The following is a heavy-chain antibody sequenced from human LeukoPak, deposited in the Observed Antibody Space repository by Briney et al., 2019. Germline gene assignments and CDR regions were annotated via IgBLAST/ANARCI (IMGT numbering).Heavy chain of an antibody. D-gene: IGHD2-8*01. CDR1: GYNFISYY. V-gene: IGHV1-46*01. Sequence: ASVKVSCKASGYNFISYYMHWVRQAPGQGLEWMGIINPSGGSTSYAQKFQDRVTMTRGTSTSTVYMELSSLKSEDTAVYYCVREDVVLVDAVRYYYYGMDVWGQGTTVTVSS. CDR3: VREDVVLVDAVRYYYYGMDV. CDR2: INPSGGST. J-gene: IGHJ6*02.